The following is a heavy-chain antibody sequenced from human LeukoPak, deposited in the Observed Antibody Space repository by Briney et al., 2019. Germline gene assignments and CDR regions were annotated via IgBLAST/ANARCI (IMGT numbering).Heavy chain of an antibody. CDR2: IKPKTDGETT. Sequence: GGSLRLSCTASGFTFSNFWMGWVRQAPGKGLEWVGRIKPKTDGETTEYAAPVKGRFSISRDDSKNMLYLQMNSLKTEDTAVYYCITPLPYSAQGGQGTLVTVSS. V-gene: IGHV3-15*01. CDR1: GFTFSNFW. D-gene: IGHD2-21*01. J-gene: IGHJ4*02. CDR3: ITPLPYSAQ.